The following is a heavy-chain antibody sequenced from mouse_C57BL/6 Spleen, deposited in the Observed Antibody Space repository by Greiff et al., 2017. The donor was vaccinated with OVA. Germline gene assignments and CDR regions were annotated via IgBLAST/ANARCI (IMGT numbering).Heavy chain of an antibody. V-gene: IGHV1-80*01. CDR1: GYAFSSYW. D-gene: IGHD1-1*01. CDR2: IYPGDGDT. Sequence: QVQLQQSGAELVKPGASVKISCKASGYAFSSYWMNWVKQRPGKGLEWIGQIYPGDGDTNYNGKFKGKATLTADKSSSTAYMQLSSLTSEDSAVYFCARWARGSSYGYYFDYWGKGTTLTVSS. CDR3: ARWARGSSYGYYFDY. J-gene: IGHJ2*01.